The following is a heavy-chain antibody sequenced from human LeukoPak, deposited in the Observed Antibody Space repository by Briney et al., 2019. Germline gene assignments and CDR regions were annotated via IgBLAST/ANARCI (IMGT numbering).Heavy chain of an antibody. CDR3: ARCWGSGSYLFDAFDI. D-gene: IGHD1-26*01. J-gene: IGHJ3*02. V-gene: IGHV3-21*01. Sequence: GGSLRLSCAASGFSFSSYRMNWVRQAPGKGLEWVSSISSSSSYIYYADSVKGRFTISRDNANNSLYLQMNSLRAEDTAVYYCARCWGSGSYLFDAFDIWGQGTMVTVSS. CDR2: ISSSSSYI. CDR1: GFSFSSYR.